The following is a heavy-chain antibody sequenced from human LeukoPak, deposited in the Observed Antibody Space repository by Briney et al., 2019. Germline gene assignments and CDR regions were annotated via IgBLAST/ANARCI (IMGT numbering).Heavy chain of an antibody. V-gene: IGHV4-39*01. D-gene: IGHD3-22*01. CDR3: ARHYYYDSSGYPYFDY. CDR1: GGSISSSSYY. J-gene: IGHJ4*02. CDR2: IYYSGST. Sequence: SETLSLTCTVSGGSISSSSYYWGWIRQPPGKGLEWIGSIYYSGSTYYNPSLKSRVTISVDTSKNQFSLKLSSVTAADTPVYYCARHYYYDSSGYPYFDYWGQGTLVTVSS.